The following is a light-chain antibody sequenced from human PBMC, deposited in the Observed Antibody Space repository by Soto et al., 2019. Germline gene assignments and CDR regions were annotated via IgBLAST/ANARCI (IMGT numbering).Light chain of an antibody. V-gene: IGKV1-12*01. CDR2: AAS. J-gene: IGKJ4*01. CDR3: QQAYSFPLS. CDR1: QGISSW. Sequence: DIQMTQSPSSVSASVGDRVTITCRASQGISSWLAWYQQKPGKDPKLLIYAASSFQSGAPSRFCGSGSGTDFTLTTSSTQPEAFAADDCQQAYSFPLSVGGGTEVEIK.